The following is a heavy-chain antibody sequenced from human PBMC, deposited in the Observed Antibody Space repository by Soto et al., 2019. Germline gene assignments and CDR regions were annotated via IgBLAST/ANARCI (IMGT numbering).Heavy chain of an antibody. D-gene: IGHD1-1*01. CDR1: GFIFSDFT. V-gene: IGHV3-21*01. Sequence: EVQLVESGGGLVKPGGSLRLSCAVSGFIFSDFTMNWVRQAPGKGLEWVASIRSSGGNSFYADSVKGRFIISRDNAKTSLDLQINSLRAEDTAVYYCAREKRHNSLGGRFGMDVWGQGTTVTVS. CDR3: AREKRHNSLGGRFGMDV. CDR2: IRSSGGNS. J-gene: IGHJ6*02.